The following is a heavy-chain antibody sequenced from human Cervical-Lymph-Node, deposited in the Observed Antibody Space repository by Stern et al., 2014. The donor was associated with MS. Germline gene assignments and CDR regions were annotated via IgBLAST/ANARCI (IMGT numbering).Heavy chain of an antibody. J-gene: IGHJ5*02. CDR3: ARERSIHYPAFAP. CDR2: IVPMFAKA. D-gene: IGHD3-10*01. CDR1: GGSFKSYA. V-gene: IGHV1-69*01. Sequence: VQLVQSGAEVKKPGSSVRVSCMASGGSFKSYAFNWLRQAPGQGLEWMGDIVPMFAKANYAQKFQGRVTVTADEATNTVYMELSFLTSEDTAVYYCARERSIHYPAFAPWGQGTLVTVSS.